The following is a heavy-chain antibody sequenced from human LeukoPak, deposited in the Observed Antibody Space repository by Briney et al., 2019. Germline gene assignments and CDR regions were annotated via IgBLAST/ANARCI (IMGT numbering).Heavy chain of an antibody. J-gene: IGHJ4*02. CDR3: AKDRVVVVPAATGLDY. CDR1: GVTFSSYG. Sequence: PSGSLILTCAASGVTFSSYGMRWVRQAPGKGLEWVAFIRYGGSNKYYADSVKGRFTISRANSKKTLYLQMNSLRAEDTAVYYCAKDRVVVVPAATGLDYWGQGTLVTVSS. CDR2: IRYGGSNK. V-gene: IGHV3-30*02. D-gene: IGHD2-2*01.